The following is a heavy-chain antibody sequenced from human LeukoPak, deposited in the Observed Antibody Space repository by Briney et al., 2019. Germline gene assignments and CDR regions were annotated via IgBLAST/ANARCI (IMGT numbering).Heavy chain of an antibody. CDR3: VREAYYASGSPPTYHFDS. D-gene: IGHD3-16*01. J-gene: IGHJ4*02. CDR1: GFAFRTHV. Sequence: PGGSLRLSCAVSGFAFRTHVIHWVRQAPGKGLEWVAVISNDERTIFYADSVKGRFTISRDNSKSTLYLQMNSLRAEDTAVYYCVREAYYASGSPPTYHFDSWGQGTLVTVSS. CDR2: ISNDERTI. V-gene: IGHV3-30*04.